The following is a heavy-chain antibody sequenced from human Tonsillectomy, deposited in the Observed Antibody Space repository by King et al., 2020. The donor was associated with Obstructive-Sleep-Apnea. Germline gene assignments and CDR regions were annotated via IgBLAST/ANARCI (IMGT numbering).Heavy chain of an antibody. D-gene: IGHD1-26*01. CDR1: GYTFTSFG. V-gene: IGHV1-18*04. CDR3: ARGGRFSGSYYSEN. J-gene: IGHJ4*02. CDR2: ISTYSGDT. Sequence: VQLVESGAEVKKPGASVKVSCKASGYTFTSFGINWVRQAPGQGLEWMGWISTYSGDTSFAQKLQGRVTMTTDTSTGTAYMELRSLRSDDTAVYYCARGGRFSGSYYSENWGQGTLVTVSS.